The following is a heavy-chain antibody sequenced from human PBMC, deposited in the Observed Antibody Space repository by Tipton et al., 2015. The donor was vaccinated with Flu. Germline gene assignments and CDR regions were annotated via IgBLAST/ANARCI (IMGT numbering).Heavy chain of an antibody. CDR2: IIPKFGTA. CDR3: ARDATGPNYWYFDL. V-gene: IGHV1-69*12. Sequence: QVQLVQSGAEVKKPGSSVKVSCQASGDTFNTRAISWVRQAPGQGLEWVGGIIPKFGTANYAQKFHGRVSLSADASTNTVSMELRSLRHDDTATYYCARDATGPNYWYFDLWGRGTPVTVSS. D-gene: IGHD3-9*01. J-gene: IGHJ2*01. CDR1: GDTFNTRA.